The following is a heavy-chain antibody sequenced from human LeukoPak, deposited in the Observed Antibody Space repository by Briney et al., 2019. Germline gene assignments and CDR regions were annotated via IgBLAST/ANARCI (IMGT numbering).Heavy chain of an antibody. D-gene: IGHD3-10*01. CDR1: GGSISSYY. CDR3: ARGGYYGSGNDFRFDP. CDR2: IYTSGST. V-gene: IGHV4-4*07. J-gene: IGHJ5*02. Sequence: SETLSLTCTVSGGSISSYYWSWIRQPAGKGLEWIGRIYTSGSTNYNPSLKSRVTMSVDTSKNQFSLKLSSVTAADTAVYFCARGGYYGSGNDFRFDPWGQGTLVTVSS.